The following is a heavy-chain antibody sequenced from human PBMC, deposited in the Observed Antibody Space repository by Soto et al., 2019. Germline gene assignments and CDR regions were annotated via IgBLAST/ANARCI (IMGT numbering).Heavy chain of an antibody. J-gene: IGHJ4*02. Sequence: SETLSLTCTVSGSSVSSGSYYWSWIRQPPGKGLEWIGYIYYSGSTNYNPSLKSRVTISVDTSKNQFSLKLSSVTAADTAVYYCARVGVPHGFDYWGQGTLVTVSS. CDR3: ARVGVPHGFDY. V-gene: IGHV4-61*01. CDR1: GSSVSSGSYY. CDR2: IYYSGST. D-gene: IGHD3-3*01.